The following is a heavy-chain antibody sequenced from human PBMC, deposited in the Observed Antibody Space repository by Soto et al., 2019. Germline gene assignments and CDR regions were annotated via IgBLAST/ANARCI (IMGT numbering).Heavy chain of an antibody. D-gene: IGHD2-2*01. Sequence: GGSLRLSCAASGFTFSNYDMSWVRQAPGKGLEWVSAISGSGGSTYYADSVKGRFTISRDNSKNTLYLQMNSLRAEDTAVYYCAKDQPPSIVVVPAAYDYWGQGTLVTVSS. J-gene: IGHJ4*02. CDR1: GFTFSNYD. V-gene: IGHV3-23*01. CDR2: ISGSGGST. CDR3: AKDQPPSIVVVPAAYDY.